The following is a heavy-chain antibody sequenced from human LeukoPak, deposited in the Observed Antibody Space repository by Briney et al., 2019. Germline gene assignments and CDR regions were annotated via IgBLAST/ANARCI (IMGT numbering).Heavy chain of an antibody. Sequence: KPSETLSLTCAVYGGSFSGYYWSWIRQPPGKGLEWIGEINHSGSTNYNPSLKSRVTISVDTSKNQFSLKLSSVTAADTAVYYCARGPSYSSGWYVRLLVLYFDYWGQGTLVTVSS. D-gene: IGHD6-19*01. J-gene: IGHJ4*02. CDR2: INHSGST. CDR3: ARGPSYSSGWYVRLLVLYFDY. CDR1: GGSFSGYY. V-gene: IGHV4-34*01.